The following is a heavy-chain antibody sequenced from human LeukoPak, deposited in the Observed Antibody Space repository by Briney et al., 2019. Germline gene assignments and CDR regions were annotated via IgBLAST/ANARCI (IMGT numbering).Heavy chain of an antibody. D-gene: IGHD6-13*01. CDR2: IYYSGST. CDR1: GGSISSGDYY. Sequence: SQTLSLTCTVSGGSISSGDYYWSWIRQPPGKGLEWIGYIYYSGSTYYNPSLKSRVNISVDTSKNQFSLKLSSVTAADTAVYYCARVASSSWYYFDYWGQGTLVTVSS. V-gene: IGHV4-30-4*08. J-gene: IGHJ4*02. CDR3: ARVASSSWYYFDY.